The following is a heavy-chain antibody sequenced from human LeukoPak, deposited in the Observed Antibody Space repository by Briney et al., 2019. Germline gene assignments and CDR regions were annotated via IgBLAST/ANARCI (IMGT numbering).Heavy chain of an antibody. D-gene: IGHD2-21*02. Sequence: PSETLSLTCTVSGGSISSYYWSWIRQPPGKGLEWIGYIYYSGSTNYNPSLKSRVTISVDTSKNQFSLKLSSVTAADTAVYYCARDIGRTYCGGDCSKSAFDIWGQGTMVTVSS. V-gene: IGHV4-59*01. CDR3: ARDIGRTYCGGDCSKSAFDI. J-gene: IGHJ3*02. CDR2: IYYSGST. CDR1: GGSISSYY.